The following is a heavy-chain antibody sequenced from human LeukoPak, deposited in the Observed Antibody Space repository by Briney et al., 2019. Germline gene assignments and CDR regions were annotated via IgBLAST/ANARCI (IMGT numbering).Heavy chain of an antibody. D-gene: IGHD5-12*01. CDR1: GFTFSSCS. CDR2: ISSSSSYI. Sequence: GGSLRLSCAASGFTFSSCSMNWLRQAPGKGLEWVSSISSSSSYIYYADSVKGRFTISRDNVKNSLYLRMNSLRAEDTAVYYCARVLGYSGYDLVDYWGQGSLVTVSS. J-gene: IGHJ4*02. CDR3: ARVLGYSGYDLVDY. V-gene: IGHV3-21*01.